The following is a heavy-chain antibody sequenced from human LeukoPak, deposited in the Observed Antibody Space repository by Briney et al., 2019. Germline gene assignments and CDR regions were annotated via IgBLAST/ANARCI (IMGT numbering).Heavy chain of an antibody. CDR2: ISGSSYYI. J-gene: IGHJ6*02. D-gene: IGHD3-22*01. V-gene: IGHV3-21*04. CDR1: GFTFSSYS. Sequence: GGSLRLSCAASGFTFSSYSMNWVRQAPGKGLEWVSSISGSSYYIYYADSVKGRFTISRDNSKNTLYLQMNSLRAEDTAVYYCAKGTYDSSGYYYYYYGMDVWGQGTTVTVSS. CDR3: AKGTYDSSGYYYYYYGMDV.